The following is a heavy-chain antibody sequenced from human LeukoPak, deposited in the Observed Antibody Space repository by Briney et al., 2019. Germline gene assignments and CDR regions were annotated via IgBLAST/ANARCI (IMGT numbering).Heavy chain of an antibody. Sequence: SSYYWGWIRQPPGKGLEWVSSISSSSSYIYYADSVKGRFTISRDNAKNSLYLQMNSLRAEDTAVYYCARDPFQYDFWSGYLPYYFDYWGQGTLVTVSS. CDR3: ARDPFQYDFWSGYLPYYFDY. CDR1: SSYY. V-gene: IGHV3-21*01. CDR2: ISSSSSYI. D-gene: IGHD3-3*01. J-gene: IGHJ4*02.